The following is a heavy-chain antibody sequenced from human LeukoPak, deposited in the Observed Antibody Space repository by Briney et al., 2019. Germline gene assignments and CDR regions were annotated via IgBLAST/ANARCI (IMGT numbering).Heavy chain of an antibody. J-gene: IGHJ4*02. V-gene: IGHV4-59*01. CDR1: GGSISSYY. CDR3: ARFYFDSSGQNSRAY. CDR2: VSYSGST. D-gene: IGHD3-22*01. Sequence: PSETLSLTCTVSGGSISSYYWSWIRQPPGKGLEWIGYVSYSGSTNYNPSLKSRVTISVDTSKNQFSLKLSSVTAADTAVYYCARFYFDSSGQNSRAYWGQGTQVTVSA.